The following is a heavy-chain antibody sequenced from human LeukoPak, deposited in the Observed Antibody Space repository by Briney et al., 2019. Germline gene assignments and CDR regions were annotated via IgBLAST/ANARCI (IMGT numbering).Heavy chain of an antibody. CDR2: IIPIFGTA. V-gene: IGHV1-69*13. D-gene: IGHD3-10*01. Sequence: SVKVSCKASGGTFSSYAISWVRQAPGQGLEWMGGIIPIFGTANYAQKFQGRVTITADESTSTAYMELSSLRSEDTAVYYCAREGSITMARGVFDPWGQGTLVTVSS. J-gene: IGHJ5*02. CDR3: AREGSITMARGVFDP. CDR1: GGTFSSYA.